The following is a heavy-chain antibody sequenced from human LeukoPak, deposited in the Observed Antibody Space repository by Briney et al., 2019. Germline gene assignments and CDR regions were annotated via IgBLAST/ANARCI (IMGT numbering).Heavy chain of an antibody. CDR2: ITVSGGST. V-gene: IGHV3-23*01. D-gene: IGHD5-18*01. CDR1: GFTFSSYW. Sequence: GGSLRLSCAASGFTFSSYWMSWVRQAPGKGPEWVSDITVSGGSTYYADSVKGRFTISRDNSKNTLYLQMISLRAEDTAVYYCAKDRGGYTYGLDDGFDIWGQGTMVTVSS. J-gene: IGHJ3*02. CDR3: AKDRGGYTYGLDDGFDI.